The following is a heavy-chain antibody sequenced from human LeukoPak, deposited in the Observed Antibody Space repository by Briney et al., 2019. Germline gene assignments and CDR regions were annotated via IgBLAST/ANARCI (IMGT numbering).Heavy chain of an antibody. D-gene: IGHD6-19*01. CDR2: IYYSGST. V-gene: IGHV4-39*01. CDR1: GGSISSSSYY. Sequence: PSETLSLTCTVSGGSISSSSYYWGWIRQPPGKGLEWIGSIYYSGSTYYNPSLKSRVTISVDTSKNQFSLKLSSVTAADTAVYYCASSGWSPPTFDYWGQGTLVTVSS. J-gene: IGHJ4*02. CDR3: ASSGWSPPTFDY.